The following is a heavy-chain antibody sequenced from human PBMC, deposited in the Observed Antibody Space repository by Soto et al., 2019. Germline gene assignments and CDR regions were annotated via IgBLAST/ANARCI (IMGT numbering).Heavy chain of an antibody. V-gene: IGHV1-18*04. D-gene: IGHD3-22*01. CDR3: SRWNYDDSSCYSSVRRGCFDP. CDR2: ISAYNGNT. J-gene: IGHJ5*02. Sequence: GASVKVSCKASGYTFTSYGISWVRQAPGQGLEWMGWISAYNGNTNYAQKRKGRGTMTTDTYTSTADMELSSLRSDDPAVYYCSRWNYDDSSCYSSVRRGCFDPWGQGTLVTVSS. CDR1: GYTFTSYG.